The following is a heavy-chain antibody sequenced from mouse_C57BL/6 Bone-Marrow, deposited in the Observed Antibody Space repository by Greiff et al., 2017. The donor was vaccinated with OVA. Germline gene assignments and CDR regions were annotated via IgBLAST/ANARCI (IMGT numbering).Heavy chain of an antibody. D-gene: IGHD1-1*01. CDR2: ILPGSGST. V-gene: IGHV1-9*01. J-gene: IGHJ4*01. CDR1: GYTFTGYW. Sequence: QVQLQQSGAELMKPGASVKLSCKATGYTFTGYWIEWVKQRPGHGLEWIGEILPGSGSTNYNEKFKGKATFTADTSSNTAYMQLSSLTTEDSAIYYCARGPFFITTVVASFDYWGQGTSVTVSS. CDR3: ARGPFFITTVVASFDY.